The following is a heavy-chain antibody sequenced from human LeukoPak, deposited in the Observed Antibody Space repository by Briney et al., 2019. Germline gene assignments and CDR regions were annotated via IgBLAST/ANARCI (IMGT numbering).Heavy chain of an antibody. J-gene: IGHJ1*01. CDR3: AKDNGDCALYFQH. D-gene: IGHD2-21*02. CDR2: IRCDRSNK. V-gene: IGHV3-30*02. Sequence: GGSLRLSCAASGFTFSSYSMNWVRQAPGKGLQGVSFIRCDRSNKYYADSVKGRFTISRDNSKNTLYLQMNSLRAEDTAVYYCAKDNGDCALYFQHWGQGTLVTVSS. CDR1: GFTFSSYS.